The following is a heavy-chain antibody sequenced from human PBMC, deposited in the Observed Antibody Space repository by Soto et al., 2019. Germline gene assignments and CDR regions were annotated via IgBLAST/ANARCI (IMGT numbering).Heavy chain of an antibody. D-gene: IGHD6-19*01. J-gene: IGHJ4*02. CDR1: GFTFSSYA. CDR2: ISYDGSNK. CDR3: AKDPTGAVAGTSGY. Sequence: GGSLRLSCAASGFTFSSYAMHWVRQAPGKGLEWVAVISYDGSNKYCADSVKGRFTISRDNSKNTLYLQMNSLRAEDTAVYYCAKDPTGAVAGTSGYWGQGTLVTVSS. V-gene: IGHV3-30*04.